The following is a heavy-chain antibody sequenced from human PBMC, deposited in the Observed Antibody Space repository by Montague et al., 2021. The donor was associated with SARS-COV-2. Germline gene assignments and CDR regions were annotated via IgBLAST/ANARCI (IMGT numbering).Heavy chain of an antibody. Sequence: PALVKPIQTLTLTCTFSGFSLSTSGMCVSWIRQPPGKALEWLARXDWDDDKYYSTSLKTRLTISKDTSKNQVVLTMTNMDPVDTATYYCARTHYYDSSGYHDAFDIWGQGTMVTVSS. V-gene: IGHV2-70*11. J-gene: IGHJ3*02. CDR2: XDWDDDK. CDR1: GFSLSTSGMC. D-gene: IGHD3-22*01. CDR3: ARTHYYDSSGYHDAFDI.